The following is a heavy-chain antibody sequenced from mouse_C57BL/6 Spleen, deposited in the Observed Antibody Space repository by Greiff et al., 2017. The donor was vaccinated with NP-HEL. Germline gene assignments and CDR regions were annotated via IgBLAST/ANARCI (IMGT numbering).Heavy chain of an antibody. D-gene: IGHD2-4*01. J-gene: IGHJ3*01. Sequence: EVKLVESGGGLVKPGGSLKLSCAASGFTFSSYAMSWVRQTPEKRLEWVATISDGGSYTYYPDNVKGRFTISRDNAKNNLYLQMSHLKSEDTAMYYCARKDYDDPWFAYWGQGTLVTVSA. CDR3: ARKDYDDPWFAY. CDR1: GFTFSSYA. CDR2: ISDGGSYT. V-gene: IGHV5-4*03.